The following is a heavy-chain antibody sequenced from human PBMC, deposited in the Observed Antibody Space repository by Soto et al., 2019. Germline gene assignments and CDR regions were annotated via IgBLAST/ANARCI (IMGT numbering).Heavy chain of an antibody. CDR3: ATDSSGWYRYYSYFGMDV. V-gene: IGHV3-30-3*01. Sequence: GGSLRLSCAASGFTFSNYAIHWVRQAPGKGLEWVAVISYDGSKKYYADSVKGRFTISRDNSKNTLYLQMNSLRAEDTAVYYCATDSSGWYRYYSYFGMDVWGQGTTVSVSS. CDR1: GFTFSNYA. CDR2: ISYDGSKK. J-gene: IGHJ6*02. D-gene: IGHD6-19*01.